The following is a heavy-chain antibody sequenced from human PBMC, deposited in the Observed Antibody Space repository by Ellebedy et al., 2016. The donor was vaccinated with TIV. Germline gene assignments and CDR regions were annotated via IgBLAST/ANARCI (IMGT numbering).Heavy chain of an antibody. Sequence: GESLKISCAVSGFTFNDYWMHWVRQAPGKGLEWVSSISDSSSYIYYADSVKGRFTISRDNAKNSLYLQMNSLRGEDTAVYYCARDQFRGGMDVWGQGTTVTVSS. CDR3: ARDQFRGGMDV. J-gene: IGHJ6*02. CDR1: GFTFNDYW. D-gene: IGHD2-15*01. V-gene: IGHV3-21*01. CDR2: ISDSSSYI.